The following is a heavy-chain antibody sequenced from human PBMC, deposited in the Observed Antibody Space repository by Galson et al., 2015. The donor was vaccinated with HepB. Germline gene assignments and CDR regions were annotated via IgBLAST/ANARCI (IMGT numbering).Heavy chain of an antibody. V-gene: IGHV1-69*04. D-gene: IGHD2-2*01. J-gene: IGHJ4*02. Sequence: SVKVSCKASGGTFSSYAISWVRQAPGQGLEWMGRIIPILGIANYAQKFQGRVTITADKSTSTAYMELSSLRSEDTAVYYCAHLSGVPAAHRGVFDYWGQGTLVTVSS. CDR3: AHLSGVPAAHRGVFDY. CDR1: GGTFSSYA. CDR2: IIPILGIA.